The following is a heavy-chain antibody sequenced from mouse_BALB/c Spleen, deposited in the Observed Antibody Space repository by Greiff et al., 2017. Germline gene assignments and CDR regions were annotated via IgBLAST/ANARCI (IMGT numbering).Heavy chain of an antibody. V-gene: IGHV5-17*02. CDR3: ARRAFYYGSSLGFDV. CDR1: GFTFSSFG. D-gene: IGHD1-1*01. Sequence: EVKLQESGGGLVQPGGSRKLSCAASGFTFSSFGMHWVRQAPEKGLEWVAYISSGSSTIYYADTVKGRFTISRDNPKNTLFLQMTSLRSEDTAMYYCARRAFYYGSSLGFDVWGAGTTVTVSS. J-gene: IGHJ1*01. CDR2: ISSGSSTI.